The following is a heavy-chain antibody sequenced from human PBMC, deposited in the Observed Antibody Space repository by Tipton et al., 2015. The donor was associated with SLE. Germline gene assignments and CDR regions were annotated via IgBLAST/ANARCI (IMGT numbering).Heavy chain of an antibody. J-gene: IGHJ5*02. V-gene: IGHV4-31*03. D-gene: IGHD6-13*01. CDR1: GYSISNDAYY. CDR2: IYYSGTT. Sequence: TLSLTCTVSGYSISNDAYYWSWFRQHPGKGLEWIGYIYYSGTTYYNPSLKSRLTISIDTSKNQFSLKLGSVTAADTAIYYCARGPSAAGTYLWGQGTLVTVSS. CDR3: ARGPSAAGTYL.